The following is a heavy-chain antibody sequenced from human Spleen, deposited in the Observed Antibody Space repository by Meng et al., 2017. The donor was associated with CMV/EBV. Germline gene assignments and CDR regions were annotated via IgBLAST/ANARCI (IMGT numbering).Heavy chain of an antibody. V-gene: IGHV1-18*01. D-gene: IGHD2-2*02. CDR1: GYTFTSYG. Sequence: ASVKVSCKASGYTFTSYGISWVRQAPGQGLEWMGWISAYNGNTNYAQKLQGRVTMTTDTSTSTAYMELRSLRSDDTAVYYCASTYCSSTSCYTTTPHGMDVWGQGTTVTVSS. J-gene: IGHJ6*02. CDR3: ASTYCSSTSCYTTTPHGMDV. CDR2: ISAYNGNT.